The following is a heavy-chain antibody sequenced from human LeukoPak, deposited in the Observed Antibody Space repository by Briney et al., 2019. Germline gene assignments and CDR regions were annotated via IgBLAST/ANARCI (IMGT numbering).Heavy chain of an antibody. Sequence: PSETLSLTCTVSGDSISSKYWTWVRQPPGKGLEYIGYVHYTGYTDYNPSLESRLTISIDTSRNQFSLKLSSVTAADTAAYYCARLMPMVLTGQRYFYHPLDVWGKGTTVTVSS. CDR2: VHYTGYT. J-gene: IGHJ6*04. D-gene: IGHD3-9*01. V-gene: IGHV4-59*08. CDR1: GDSISSKY. CDR3: ARLMPMVLTGQRYFYHPLDV.